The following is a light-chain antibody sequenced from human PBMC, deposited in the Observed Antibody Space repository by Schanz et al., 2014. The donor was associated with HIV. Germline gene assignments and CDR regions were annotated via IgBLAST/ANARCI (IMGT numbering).Light chain of an antibody. CDR1: QSISEW. V-gene: IGKV1-5*03. J-gene: IGKJ5*01. CDR3: QQYNDWPPIT. CDR2: EAS. Sequence: DLQMTQSPSTLSASVGDRITITCRASQSISEWLAWYQQKPGQAPNLLISEASTLEFGVPPRFSGSGSGTEFTLTISSLQSEDFAVYYCQQYNDWPPITFGQGTRLETK.